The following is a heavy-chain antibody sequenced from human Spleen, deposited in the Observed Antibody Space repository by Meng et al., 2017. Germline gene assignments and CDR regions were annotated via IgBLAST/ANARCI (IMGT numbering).Heavy chain of an antibody. V-gene: IGHV3-15*01. D-gene: IGHD3-9*01. CDR1: GFYFSHAW. J-gene: IGHJ4*02. Sequence: VEAGGDVVMPGGSLSPSFAASGFYFSHAWMSWVSQAPGKGLEWVGRIKSNTDGGTAEYAAPVTGRFTISRDDSKSTLYLQMSGLRIDDTGVYYCTWDDKAVSDYWGQGTLVTVSS. CDR2: IKSNTDGGTA. CDR3: TWDDKAVSDY.